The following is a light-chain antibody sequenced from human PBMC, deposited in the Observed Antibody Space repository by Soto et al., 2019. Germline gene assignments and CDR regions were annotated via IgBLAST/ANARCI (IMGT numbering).Light chain of an antibody. J-gene: IGKJ1*01. CDR2: GAS. V-gene: IGKV3-15*01. Sequence: IVMTQSPATLSVSPGERATLSCRASQSVSSNLAWYQQKPGQAPRLLIYGASTRATGIPARFSGSGSGTEFTHTISSLQSEDFAVYYCQPYNNWPQTFGQGTKVEIK. CDR1: QSVSSN. CDR3: QPYNNWPQT.